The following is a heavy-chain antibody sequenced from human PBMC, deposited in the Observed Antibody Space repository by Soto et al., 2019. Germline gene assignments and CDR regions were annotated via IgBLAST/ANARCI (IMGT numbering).Heavy chain of an antibody. CDR1: GGSIRSSSYY. V-gene: IGHV4-39*01. Sequence: SETLSLTCTVSGGSIRSSSYYWGWIRQPPGKGLEWIGSIYYSGSTYYNPSLKSRVTISVDTSENQFSLKLSSVTAADTAVYYCAGNYDYNIPPPAFDYWGQGTLVTVSS. CDR3: AGNYDYNIPPPAFDY. D-gene: IGHD4-4*01. CDR2: IYYSGST. J-gene: IGHJ4*02.